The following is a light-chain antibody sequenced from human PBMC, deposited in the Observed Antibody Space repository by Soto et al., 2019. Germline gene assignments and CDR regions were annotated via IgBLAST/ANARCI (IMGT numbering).Light chain of an antibody. V-gene: IGKV4-1*01. CDR2: WAS. Sequence: DIVRTQSPDSLAVSLGERATINCKSSQSVLYSSNNKNYLAWYQQKPGQPPKLLIYWASTRESGVPDRFSGSGSGTDFTLTISSLQAEDVAVYYCQQYYSTPPITFGQGTRLEIK. CDR1: QSVLYSSNNKNY. J-gene: IGKJ5*01. CDR3: QQYYSTPPIT.